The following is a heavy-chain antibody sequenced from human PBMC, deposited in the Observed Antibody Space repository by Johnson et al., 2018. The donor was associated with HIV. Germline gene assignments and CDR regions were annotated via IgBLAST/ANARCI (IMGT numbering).Heavy chain of an antibody. CDR3: AKVAYGSSYLDAFDI. D-gene: IGHD6-6*01. CDR2: SGNSGSI. Sequence: VQLVESGGGLIQPGGSRRLSCAASGFTVSTNYMSWIRQAPGKGLEWVSGISGNSGSIGYADSVKGRFTISRDNSKNTLYLQMNSLRAEDTAVYYCAKVAYGSSYLDAFDIWGQGTMVTVSS. CDR1: GFTVSTNY. V-gene: IGHV3-53*01. J-gene: IGHJ3*02.